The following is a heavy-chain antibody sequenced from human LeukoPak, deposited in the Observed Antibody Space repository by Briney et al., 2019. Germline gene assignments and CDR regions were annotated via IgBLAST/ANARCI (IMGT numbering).Heavy chain of an antibody. D-gene: IGHD6-19*01. CDR2: ISSSSSYI. CDR1: GFTFSSYS. J-gene: IGHJ4*02. V-gene: IGHV3-21*01. Sequence: GGSLRLSCAASGFTFSSYSMNWVRQAPGKGLEWVSSISSSSSYIYYADSVKGRFTISRDNAKNSLYLQMSSLRAEDTAVYYCARTPDSSGLFDYWGQGTVVTVSS. CDR3: ARTPDSSGLFDY.